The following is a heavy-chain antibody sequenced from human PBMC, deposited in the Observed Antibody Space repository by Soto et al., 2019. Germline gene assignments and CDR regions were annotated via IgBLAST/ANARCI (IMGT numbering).Heavy chain of an antibody. CDR1: GFDFSDFH. D-gene: IGHD1-1*01. Sequence: LRLSCVASGFDFSDFHIIWVRQAPGKGLEWISYISSSLGHTDYAESVKGRFTISRDNAKSSVFLEMSDLRSDDTAVYYCAANWNFGLNFWGQGTLVTVSS. J-gene: IGHJ4*02. CDR3: AANWNFGLNF. CDR2: ISSSLGHT. V-gene: IGHV3-11*03.